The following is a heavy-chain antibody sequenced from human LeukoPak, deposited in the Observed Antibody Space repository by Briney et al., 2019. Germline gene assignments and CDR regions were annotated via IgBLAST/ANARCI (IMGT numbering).Heavy chain of an antibody. CDR2: ISHDGSTE. Sequence: PGRSLRLSCAASGFTFSDYNMNWVRQAPGKGLEWVAVISHDGSTESYADSVKGRFTISRDTSKKTLYLQMNSLSEEDTAVYYCAKNLELWFGDLLYFDSWGQGTLVTVSS. CDR3: AKNLELWFGDLLYFDS. V-gene: IGHV3-30*18. CDR1: GFTFSDYN. J-gene: IGHJ4*02. D-gene: IGHD3-10*01.